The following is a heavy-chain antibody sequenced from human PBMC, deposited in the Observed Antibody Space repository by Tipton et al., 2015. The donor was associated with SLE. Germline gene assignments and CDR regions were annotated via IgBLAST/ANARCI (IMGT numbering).Heavy chain of an antibody. V-gene: IGHV4-34*01. D-gene: IGHD2-15*01. Sequence: TLSLTCAVYGGSFSGYYWSWIRQPPGKGLEWIGEINHSGYTNYNLSLKSRVTISVDTSKNQFSLKLSSATAADTAVYYCARATDCSGGRCYSAYYYYGMDVWGQGTTVTVSS. J-gene: IGHJ6*02. CDR2: INHSGYT. CDR1: GGSFSGYY. CDR3: ARATDCSGGRCYSAYYYYGMDV.